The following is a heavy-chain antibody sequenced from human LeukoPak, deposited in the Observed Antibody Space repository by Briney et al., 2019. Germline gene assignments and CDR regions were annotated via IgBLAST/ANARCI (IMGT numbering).Heavy chain of an antibody. J-gene: IGHJ4*02. CDR1: GGSFSGYY. Sequence: PSETLSLTCAVYGGSFSGYYWSWIRQPPGKGLEWIGEINHSGSTNYNPSLRSRVTISVDTSKNQFSLKLSSVTAADTAVYYCAREVLDYSGSGTYYRHFDFWGQGTLVTVSS. CDR3: AREVLDYSGSGTYYRHFDF. V-gene: IGHV4-34*01. CDR2: INHSGST. D-gene: IGHD3-10*01.